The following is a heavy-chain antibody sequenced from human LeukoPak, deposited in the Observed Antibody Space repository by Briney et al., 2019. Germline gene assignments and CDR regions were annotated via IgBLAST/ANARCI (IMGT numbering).Heavy chain of an antibody. J-gene: IGHJ6*02. D-gene: IGHD3-22*01. V-gene: IGHV4-59*01. CDR2: IYYSGST. CDR1: GGSISSYY. Sequence: PSETLSLTCTVSGGSISSYYWSWIRQPPGKGLEWIGYIYYSGSTNYNPSLKSRVTISVDTSKNQFSLKLSSVTAADTAVYYCARDGKYYYDSSGYVVYGMDVWGQGTTVTVSS. CDR3: ARDGKYYYDSSGYVVYGMDV.